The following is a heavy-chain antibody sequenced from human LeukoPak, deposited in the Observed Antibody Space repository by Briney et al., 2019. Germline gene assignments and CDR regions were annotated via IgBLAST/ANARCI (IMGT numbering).Heavy chain of an antibody. CDR2: ISSSGSTI. V-gene: IGHV3-48*04. Sequence: PGGSLRLSCIASGFAFSSYTMTWVRQAPGKGLEWVSYISSSGSTIYYADSVKGRFTISRDNAKNSLYLQMNSLRAEDTAVYYCAREVTGLDPWGQGTLVTVSS. CDR3: AREVTGLDP. J-gene: IGHJ5*02. D-gene: IGHD3-10*01. CDR1: GFAFSSYT.